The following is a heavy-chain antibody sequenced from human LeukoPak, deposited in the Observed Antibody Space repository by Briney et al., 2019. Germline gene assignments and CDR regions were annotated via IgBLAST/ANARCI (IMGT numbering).Heavy chain of an antibody. CDR1: GYAFSNYY. CDR3: ARVPKVGAIRLDY. CDR2: INPSGGSP. J-gene: IGHJ4*02. Sequence: ASVKVSCKAFGYAFSNYYIHWVRQAPGQGLEWMGFINPSGGSPSYAQKFQGRVTMTWDTSPSTVHMDLNSLTSEDTALYYYARVPKVGAIRLDYWGQGTLVTVSS. D-gene: IGHD1-26*01. V-gene: IGHV1-46*01.